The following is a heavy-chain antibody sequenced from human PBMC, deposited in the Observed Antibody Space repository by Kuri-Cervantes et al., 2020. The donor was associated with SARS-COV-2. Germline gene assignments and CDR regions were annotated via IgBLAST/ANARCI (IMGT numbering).Heavy chain of an antibody. J-gene: IGHJ3*01. Sequence: GGSLRLSCAASGFTFSSYEMNWVRQAPGKGLEWVSHISSSGSTIYYADSVKGRFTISRDNAKNSLYLQTNSLRVEDTAVYYCAKSGRQYDVWGQGTMVTVSS. D-gene: IGHD3-10*01. V-gene: IGHV3-48*03. CDR3: AKSGRQYDV. CDR1: GFTFSSYE. CDR2: ISSSGSTI.